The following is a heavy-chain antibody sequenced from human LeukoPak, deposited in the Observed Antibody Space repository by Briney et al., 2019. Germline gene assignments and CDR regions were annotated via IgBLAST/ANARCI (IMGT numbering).Heavy chain of an antibody. CDR2: ISYDGINK. CDR1: GFTFSSYA. J-gene: IGHJ5*02. Sequence: GMSLRLSCAASGFTFSSYAMHWVRQAPGKGLEWVALISYDGINKYYADSVKGRFNISRDNAQNSLFLQMNSLRAEDTAVYYCARDQGRAWGQGILVTVSS. V-gene: IGHV3-30-3*01. CDR3: ARDQGRA.